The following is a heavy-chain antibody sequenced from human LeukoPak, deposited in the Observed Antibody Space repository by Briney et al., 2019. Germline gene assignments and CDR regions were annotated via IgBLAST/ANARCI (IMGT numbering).Heavy chain of an antibody. J-gene: IGHJ5*02. CDR3: AREGWFGEPPSHWFDP. V-gene: IGHV6-1*01. D-gene: IGHD3-10*01. CDR2: TSYRSKWYN. CDR1: GDSVSRNSGA. Sequence: SQTLSLTCAISGDSVSRNSGAWNWIRQSPSRGLEWLGRTSYRSKWYNDYAESVKSRITINPDTSKNQFSLQLNSVTPEDTAVYYCAREGWFGEPPSHWFDPWGQGTLVTVSS.